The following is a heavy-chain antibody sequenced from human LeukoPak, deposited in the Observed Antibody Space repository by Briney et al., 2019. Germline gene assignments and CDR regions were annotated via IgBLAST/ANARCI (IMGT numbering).Heavy chain of an antibody. CDR3: ARPYYYGSGSTNWFDP. J-gene: IGHJ5*02. V-gene: IGHV1-46*03. CDR2: INPSGGST. CDR1: GYTFTSYY. D-gene: IGHD3-10*01. Sequence: ASVKVSCKAFGYTFTSYYMHWVRQAPGQGLEWMGIINPSGGSTSYAQKFQGRVTMTRDTSTSTVYMELSSLRSEDTAVYYCARPYYYGSGSTNWFDPWGQGTLVTVSS.